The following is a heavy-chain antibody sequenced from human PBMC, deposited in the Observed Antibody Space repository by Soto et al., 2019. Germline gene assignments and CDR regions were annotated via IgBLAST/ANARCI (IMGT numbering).Heavy chain of an antibody. J-gene: IGHJ4*02. CDR2: IIPILGIA. CDR1: GGTFSSYT. V-gene: IGHV1-69*08. Sequence: QVQLVQSGAEVKKPGSSVKVSCKASGGTFSSYTISWVRQAPGQGLEWMGRIIPILGIANYAQKFQGRVTXXAXKXXSTAYMELSSLRSEDTAVYYCARDEYGSSWYYFDYWGQGTLVTVSS. D-gene: IGHD6-13*01. CDR3: ARDEYGSSWYYFDY.